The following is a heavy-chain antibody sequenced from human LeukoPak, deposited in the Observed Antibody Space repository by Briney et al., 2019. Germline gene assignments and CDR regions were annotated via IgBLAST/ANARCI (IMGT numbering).Heavy chain of an antibody. Sequence: GGSLRLSCAASGFTVSSNYTSWVRQAPGKGLEWVSVIYSGGSTYYADSVKGRFTISRDNSKNTLYLQMNSLRAEDTAVYYCASRPTPGTMIVAWGQGTLVTVSS. J-gene: IGHJ5*02. CDR3: ASRPTPGTMIVA. CDR2: IYSGGST. D-gene: IGHD3-22*01. V-gene: IGHV3-53*01. CDR1: GFTVSSNY.